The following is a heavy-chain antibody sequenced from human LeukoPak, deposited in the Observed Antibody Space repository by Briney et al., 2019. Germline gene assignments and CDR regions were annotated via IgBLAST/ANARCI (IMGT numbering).Heavy chain of an antibody. V-gene: IGHV3-43*01. Sequence: GGSLRLSCAASGFTFDDYTMHWVRQAPGKGLEWVSLISWDGGSTYYADSVKGRFTISRDNSKNSLYLQMNSLRTEDTALYYCANLGYDGFDYWGQGTLVTVSS. CDR3: ANLGYDGFDY. J-gene: IGHJ4*02. CDR2: ISWDGGST. D-gene: IGHD3-22*01. CDR1: GFTFDDYT.